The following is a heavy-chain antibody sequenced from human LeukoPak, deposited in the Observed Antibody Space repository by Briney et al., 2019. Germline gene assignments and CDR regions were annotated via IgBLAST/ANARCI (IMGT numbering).Heavy chain of an antibody. CDR2: IYGGGST. D-gene: IGHD3-22*01. CDR1: GFTVTNKY. V-gene: IGHV3-53*01. CDR3: ARGHSAVNYYDSSGYIDY. J-gene: IGHJ4*02. Sequence: GGSLRLSCAASGFTVTNKYMGWVRQAPGEGLEWVSVIYGGGSTYYTDSVKGRFTISRDNSKNTLYLQMNSLRAEDTAVYYCARGHSAVNYYDSSGYIDYWGKGTLVTVSS.